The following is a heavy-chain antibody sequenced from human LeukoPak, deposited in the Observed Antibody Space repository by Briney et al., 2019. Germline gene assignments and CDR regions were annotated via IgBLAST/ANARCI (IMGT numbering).Heavy chain of an antibody. CDR3: ARVGYYYDSSGYINFDY. CDR2: ISSSSSYI. D-gene: IGHD3-22*01. Sequence: GGSLRLSCAASGFSFSNYAMSWVRQAPGKGLEWVSSISSSSSYIYYADSVKGRFTISRDNAKNSLYLQMNSLRAEDTAVYYCARVGYYYDSSGYINFDYWGQGTLVTVSS. J-gene: IGHJ4*02. CDR1: GFSFSNYA. V-gene: IGHV3-21*01.